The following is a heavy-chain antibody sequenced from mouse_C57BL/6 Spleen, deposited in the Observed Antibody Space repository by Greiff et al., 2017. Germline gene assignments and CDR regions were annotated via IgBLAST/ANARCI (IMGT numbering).Heavy chain of an antibody. V-gene: IGHV1-76*01. CDR2: IYPGSGNT. Sequence: LVESGAELVRPGASVKLSCKASGYTFTDYNINWVKQRPGQGLEWIARIYPGSGNTYYNEKFKGKATLTAEKSSSTAYMQLSSLTSEDSAVYLCARTEGAFDYWGQGTLVTVSA. CDR3: ARTEGAFDY. CDR1: GYTFTDYN. J-gene: IGHJ3*01.